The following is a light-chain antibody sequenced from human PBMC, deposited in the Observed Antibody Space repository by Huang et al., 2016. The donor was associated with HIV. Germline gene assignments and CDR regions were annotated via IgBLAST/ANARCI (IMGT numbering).Light chain of an antibody. J-gene: IGKJ2*01. Sequence: MLLTQSPATLSVSPGERVTLSCRASQNVNNNLAWYQHKLDQTPRLLIYGAPTRANDIPARFSATGSGTEFTLTISSLQSEDFAIYYCQQYNTFGQGTKLEIK. CDR3: QQYNT. CDR1: QNVNNN. V-gene: IGKV3-15*01. CDR2: GAP.